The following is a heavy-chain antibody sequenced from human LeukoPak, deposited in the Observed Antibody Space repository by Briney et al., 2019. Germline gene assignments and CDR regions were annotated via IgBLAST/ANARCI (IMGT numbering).Heavy chain of an antibody. Sequence: SETLSLTCTVSGGSISSYYWSWIRQPPGKGLEWIGYIYYSGSTNYNPSLKSRVTISVDTSKNQFSLKLSSVTAADTAVYYCARRQGYYVNFDYWGQGTLVTVSS. V-gene: IGHV4-59*08. J-gene: IGHJ4*02. CDR2: IYYSGST. CDR3: ARRQGYYVNFDY. CDR1: GGSISSYY. D-gene: IGHD3-22*01.